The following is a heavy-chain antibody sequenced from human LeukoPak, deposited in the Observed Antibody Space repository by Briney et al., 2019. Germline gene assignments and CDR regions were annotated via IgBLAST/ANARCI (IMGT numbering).Heavy chain of an antibody. V-gene: IGHV4-39*02. CDR1: GGSISSSSYY. D-gene: IGHD2-15*01. CDR3: AGDYSAGWFDP. CDR2: IYYSGST. J-gene: IGHJ5*02. Sequence: SETLSLTCTVSGGSISSSSYYWGWIRQPPGEGLEWIGSIYYSGSTYYNPSLKSRVTISVDTSKNQFSLKLSSVTAADTAVYYCAGDYSAGWFDPWGQGTLVTVSS.